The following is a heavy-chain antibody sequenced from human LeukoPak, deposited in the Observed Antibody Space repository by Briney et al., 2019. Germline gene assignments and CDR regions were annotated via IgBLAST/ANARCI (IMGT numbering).Heavy chain of an antibody. V-gene: IGHV4-61*02. Sequence: PSETLSLTCTVSGGSISSGSYYWSWIRPPAGKGLEWIGRIYTSGSTNYNPSLKSRVTISVDTSKNQFSLKLSSVTAADTAVYYCARAPQRSLDAFDIWGQGTMVTVSS. CDR3: ARAPQRSLDAFDI. J-gene: IGHJ3*02. CDR2: IYTSGST. D-gene: IGHD6-25*01. CDR1: GGSISSGSYY.